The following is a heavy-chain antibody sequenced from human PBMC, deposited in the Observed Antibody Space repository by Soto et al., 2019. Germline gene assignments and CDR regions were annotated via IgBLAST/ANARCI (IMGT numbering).Heavy chain of an antibody. Sequence: QVQLVQSGAEVQKPGSSVQVSCKASGGTFSSYAISWVRQSPGQGLEWMGGIIPSFGTANYARKFQGRVTITADESTSTAYMELSSLRAEDTAVYYCARVGSSPWFDYWGQGTLVTVSS. CDR3: ARVGSSPWFDY. V-gene: IGHV1-69*01. CDR1: GGTFSSYA. J-gene: IGHJ4*02. CDR2: IIPSFGTA. D-gene: IGHD6-6*01.